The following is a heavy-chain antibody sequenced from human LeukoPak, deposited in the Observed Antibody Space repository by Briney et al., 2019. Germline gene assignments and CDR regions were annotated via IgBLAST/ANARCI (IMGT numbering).Heavy chain of an antibody. V-gene: IGHV4-39*01. CDR1: GGSISSSSYY. CDR2: IYYSGST. CDR3: ASRRPTYYYDSSGSESFDY. Sequence: SETLSLTCTVSGGSISSSSYYWGWIRQPPGKGLAWIGSIYYSGSTYYNPSLKSRVTISVDTSKNQFSLKLSSVTAADTAVYYCASRRPTYYYDSSGSESFDYWGQGTLVTVSS. J-gene: IGHJ4*02. D-gene: IGHD3-22*01.